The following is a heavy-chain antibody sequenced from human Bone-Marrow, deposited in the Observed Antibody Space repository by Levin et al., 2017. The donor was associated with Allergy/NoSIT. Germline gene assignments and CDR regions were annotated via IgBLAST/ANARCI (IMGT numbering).Heavy chain of an antibody. D-gene: IGHD5-18*01. Sequence: SETLSLTCTVSGGSISSSSYYWGWIRQPPGKGLEWIGSIYYSGSTYYNPSLKSRVTISVDTSKNQFSLKLSSVTAADTAVYYCARMGGGGTAMVPQGHFDYWGQGTLVTVSS. CDR1: GGSISSSSYY. J-gene: IGHJ4*02. CDR2: IYYSGST. V-gene: IGHV4-39*01. CDR3: ARMGGGGTAMVPQGHFDY.